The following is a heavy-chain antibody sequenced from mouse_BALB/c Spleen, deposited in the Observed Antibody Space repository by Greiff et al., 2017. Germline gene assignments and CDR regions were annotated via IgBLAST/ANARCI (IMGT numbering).Heavy chain of an antibody. CDR2: INPSSGYT. D-gene: IGHD1-2*01. V-gene: IGHV1-4*01. CDR1: GYTFTSYT. Sequence: VQRVESGAELARPGASVKMSCKASGYTFTSYTMHWVKQRPGQGLEWIGYINPSSGYTNYNQKFKDKATLTADKSSSTAYMQLSSLTSEDSAVYYCARLRLPYYAMDYWGQGTSVTVSS. CDR3: ARLRLPYYAMDY. J-gene: IGHJ4*01.